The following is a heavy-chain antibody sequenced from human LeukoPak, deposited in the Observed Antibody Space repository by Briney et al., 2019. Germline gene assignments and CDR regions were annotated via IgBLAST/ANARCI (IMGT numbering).Heavy chain of an antibody. V-gene: IGHV3-33*01. Sequence: GGSLRLSCAASGFTFSSYGMHWVRQAPGKGLEWVAVIWYDGSNKYYADSVKGRSTISRDNSKNTLYLQMNSLRAEDTAVYYCARGLNYYDSSGYPFDYWGQGTLVTVSS. J-gene: IGHJ4*02. D-gene: IGHD3-22*01. CDR2: IWYDGSNK. CDR3: ARGLNYYDSSGYPFDY. CDR1: GFTFSSYG.